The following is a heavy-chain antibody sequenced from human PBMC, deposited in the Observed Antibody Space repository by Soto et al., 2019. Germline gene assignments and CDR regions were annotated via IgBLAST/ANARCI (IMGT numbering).Heavy chain of an antibody. CDR1: GYSFSSYG. CDR2: ISGYNGNT. J-gene: IGHJ4*02. V-gene: IGHV1-18*01. Sequence: QVQLVQSGPEVKKPGASVKVSCKASGYSFSSYGISWVRQAPGQGLEWMGWISGYNGNTNYPQKLQGGVTVTTDTSPSTAYMELRSLRSDDTAVYYCARDSGTWYSHIHYWGQGTLVTVSS. D-gene: IGHD6-13*01. CDR3: ARDSGTWYSHIHY.